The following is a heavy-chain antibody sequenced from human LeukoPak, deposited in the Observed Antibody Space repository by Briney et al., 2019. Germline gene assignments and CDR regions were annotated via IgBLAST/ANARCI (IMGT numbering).Heavy chain of an antibody. D-gene: IGHD6-19*01. J-gene: IGHJ4*02. CDR1: GYTFTGYY. Sequence: ASVKVSCKASGYTFTGYYIHWVRQAPGQGLEWMGRINPNNGGTNYAQKFQGRVTITRDTSISTAYMERRRLRSDDTAVYYCARDLSGWYGDFDYWGQGTLVTVSS. CDR2: INPNNGGT. CDR3: ARDLSGWYGDFDY. V-gene: IGHV1-2*06.